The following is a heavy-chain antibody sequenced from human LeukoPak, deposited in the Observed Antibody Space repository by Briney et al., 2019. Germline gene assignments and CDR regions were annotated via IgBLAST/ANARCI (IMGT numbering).Heavy chain of an antibody. CDR3: ARGIESYGDYGY. J-gene: IGHJ4*02. Sequence: SETLSLTXTVSGGSISGSYWSWIRQPPGKGLEWIAYMYNSGSTNYNPSLKSRVTISIDTSKNQFSLKLSSLTAADTAIYYCARGIESYGDYGYWGQGILVTVSS. V-gene: IGHV4-59*01. CDR2: MYNSGST. D-gene: IGHD4-17*01. CDR1: GGSISGSY.